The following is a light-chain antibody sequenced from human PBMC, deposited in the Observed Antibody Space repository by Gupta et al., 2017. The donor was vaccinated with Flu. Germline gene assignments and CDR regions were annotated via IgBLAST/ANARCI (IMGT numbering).Light chain of an antibody. CDR3: AAYDDSLNEFV. CDR2: SDS. CDR1: SSNIGSKP. J-gene: IGLJ1*01. Sequence: QSVLTQPPSASGAPGQRGSSPCSGSSSNIGSKPVNWYQHFPGTAPKIIIYSDSQRPSGVPDRFSGSKSGTSASLAISGLQSEDEADYYCAAYDDSLNEFVFGTGTKVTVL. V-gene: IGLV1-44*01.